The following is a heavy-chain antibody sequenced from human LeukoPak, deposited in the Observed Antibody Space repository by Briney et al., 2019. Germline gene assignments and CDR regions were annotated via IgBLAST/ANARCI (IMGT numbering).Heavy chain of an antibody. CDR3: AKDPDPGYSSSWTPSYYFDY. Sequence: GGSLRLSRAASGFTFSNYAMSWVRQAPGKGLEWVSAISGSGGSTYYADSVKGRFTISRDNSKNTLYLQMNSLRAEDTAVYYCAKDPDPGYSSSWTPSYYFDYWGQGTLVTVSS. J-gene: IGHJ4*02. CDR2: ISGSGGST. V-gene: IGHV3-23*01. CDR1: GFTFSNYA. D-gene: IGHD6-13*01.